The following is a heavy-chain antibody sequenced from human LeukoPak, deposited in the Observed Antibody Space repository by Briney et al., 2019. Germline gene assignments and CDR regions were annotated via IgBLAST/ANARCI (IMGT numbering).Heavy chain of an antibody. V-gene: IGHV3-21*01. D-gene: IGHD3-10*01. J-gene: IGHJ4*02. CDR2: ISPSGNSK. CDR3: VRDFLGESGAGGY. CDR1: TFTFSSYT. Sequence: GGSLRLSCATSTFTFSSYTMNWVRQAPGKGLEWVSSISPSGNSKYHADSVKGRFTISRDNAENSLYMQMNSLRAEDTGVYYCVRDFLGESGAGGYWGQGALVTVSS.